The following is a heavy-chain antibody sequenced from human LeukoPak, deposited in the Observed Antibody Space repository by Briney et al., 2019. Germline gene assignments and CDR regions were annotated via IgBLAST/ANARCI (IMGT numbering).Heavy chain of an antibody. V-gene: IGHV4-61*02. Sequence: SETLSLTCTVSGGSISSSSYYWSWIRQPAGKGLEWIGRIYTSGSTNYNPSLKSRVTISVDKSKNQFSLKLSSVTAADTAVYYCARRKDAFDIWGQGTMVTVSS. CDR2: IYTSGST. J-gene: IGHJ3*02. CDR3: ARRKDAFDI. CDR1: GGSISSSSYY.